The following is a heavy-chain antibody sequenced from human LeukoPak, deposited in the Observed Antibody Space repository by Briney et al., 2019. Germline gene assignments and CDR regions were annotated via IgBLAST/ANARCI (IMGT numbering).Heavy chain of an antibody. CDR1: GGSISSSSYY. CDR3: ARLYYDFWSGPFDY. CDR2: IYYSGST. V-gene: IGHV4-39*01. D-gene: IGHD3-3*01. Sequence: SETLSLTCTVSGGSISSSSYYWGWIRQPPGEGLEWIGSIYYSGSTYYNPSLKSRVTISVDTSKNQFSLKLSSVTAADTAVYYCARLYYDFWSGPFDYWGQGTLVTVSS. J-gene: IGHJ4*02.